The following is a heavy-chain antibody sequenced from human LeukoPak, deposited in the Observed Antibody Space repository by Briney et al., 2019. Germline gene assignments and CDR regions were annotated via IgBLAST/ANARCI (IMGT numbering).Heavy chain of an antibody. D-gene: IGHD6-6*01. V-gene: IGHV1-69*04. CDR3: ARGSIAATPDY. J-gene: IGHJ4*02. Sequence: ASVNVSCKASGGTFISCAINWVRQAPGQGLEWVGRIIPILGIANYTQKFQGRVTITADKSTSTAYMELSSLRSEDTAVYYCARGSIAATPDYWGQGTLVTVSS. CDR2: IIPILGIA. CDR1: GGTFISCA.